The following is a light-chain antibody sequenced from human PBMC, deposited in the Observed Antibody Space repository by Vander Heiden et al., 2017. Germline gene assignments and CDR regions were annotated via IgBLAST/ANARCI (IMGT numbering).Light chain of an antibody. Sequence: NFMLTHPHSVSESPGKTVTISCTRSSGSIASNYVQWYQQRPGSSPTTVIYEDNQRPSGVPDRFSGSIDSSSNSASLTISGLKTEDEADYYCQSYDSSINWVFGGGTKLTVL. CDR1: SGSIASNY. J-gene: IGLJ3*02. V-gene: IGLV6-57*01. CDR3: QSYDSSINWV. CDR2: EDN.